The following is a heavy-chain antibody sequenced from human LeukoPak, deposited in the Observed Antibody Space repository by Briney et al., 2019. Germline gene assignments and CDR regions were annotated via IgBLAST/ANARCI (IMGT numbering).Heavy chain of an antibody. CDR2: ISSSSSYI. CDR3: AGDRGGSGSYYRGRYFDY. Sequence: GGSLRLSCAASGFTFSSYSMNWVRQAPGKGLEWVSSISSSSSYIYYADSVKGRFTISRDNAKNSLYLQMNSLRAEDTAVYYCAGDRGGSGSYYRGRYFDYWGQGTLVTVSS. D-gene: IGHD3-10*01. CDR1: GFTFSSYS. J-gene: IGHJ4*02. V-gene: IGHV3-21*01.